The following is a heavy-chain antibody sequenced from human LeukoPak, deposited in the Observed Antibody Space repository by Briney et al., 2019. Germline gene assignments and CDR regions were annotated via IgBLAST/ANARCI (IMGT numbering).Heavy chain of an antibody. CDR3: ARGKGDLSMIVMIVTAVEFYFDS. CDR2: INHRGAT. D-gene: IGHD3-22*01. V-gene: IGHV4-34*01. Sequence: SETLSLTCAVFGGSLSDHDWSWIRQPPGKGLEWIGEINHRGATNYNPSRKSRVTLSLDTSKNQVSLKLNSLTAADTAVYYCARGKGDLSMIVMIVTAVEFYFDSWGPGTLVTVSS. CDR1: GGSLSDHD. J-gene: IGHJ4*02.